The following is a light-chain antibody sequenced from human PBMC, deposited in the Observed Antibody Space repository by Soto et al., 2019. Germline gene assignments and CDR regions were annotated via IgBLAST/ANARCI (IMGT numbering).Light chain of an antibody. CDR3: QNYKSLSRRFGRA. V-gene: IGKV2-28*01. J-gene: IGKJ1*01. CDR2: LGS. CDR1: QSLXXXXGYTY. Sequence: DIVMTQSPLSLPVTPGEPASISCSASQSLXXXXGYTYLDWYVQKSGQSPQLLIYLGSHRASGVPSRFSGSGSDTDFTLTISGLQPEDAGIYYCQNYKSLSRRFGRAFGQGTKVDIK.